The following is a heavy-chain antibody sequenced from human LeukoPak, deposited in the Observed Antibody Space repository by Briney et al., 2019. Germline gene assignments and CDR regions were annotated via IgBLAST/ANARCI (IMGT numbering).Heavy chain of an antibody. CDR2: ISYDGSNK. J-gene: IGHJ4*02. CDR1: GFSFSNYG. CDR3: ARDWEDY. V-gene: IGHV3-30*03. Sequence: PGRSLRLSCAASGFSFSNYGMHWVRQAPGKGLEWVAVISYDGSNKYYADSVKGRFTISRDNSKNTLYLQMNSLRAEDTAVYYCARDWEDYWGQGTLVTVSS. D-gene: IGHD1-26*01.